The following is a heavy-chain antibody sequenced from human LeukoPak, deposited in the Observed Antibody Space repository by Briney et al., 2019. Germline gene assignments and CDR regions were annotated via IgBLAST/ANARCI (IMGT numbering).Heavy chain of an antibody. J-gene: IGHJ4*02. D-gene: IGHD5-12*01. Sequence: SETLSLTWTVSGXSISSSSDFWGWIRQPPGKGLEWIGSIFYSGSTYYNPSLNSRVTISIDTSKNQFSLKLSSVTAADTAVYYCARQGYSAYEILDYWGQGTLVTVSS. V-gene: IGHV4-39*01. CDR3: ARQGYSAYEILDY. CDR1: GXSISSSSDF. CDR2: IFYSGST.